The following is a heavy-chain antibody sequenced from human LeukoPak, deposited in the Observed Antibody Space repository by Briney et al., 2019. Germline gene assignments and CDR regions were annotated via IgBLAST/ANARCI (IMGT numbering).Heavy chain of an antibody. Sequence: SETLSLTCAVSGGSISSGGYSWSWIRQPPGKGLEWIGYIYHSGSTYYNPSLKSRVTISVDRSKNQFSLKLSSVTAADTAVYYCARGDYYDSSGYPDAFDIWAQGTMVTVSS. D-gene: IGHD3-22*01. CDR2: IYHSGST. J-gene: IGHJ3*02. CDR3: ARGDYYDSSGYPDAFDI. V-gene: IGHV4-30-2*01. CDR1: GGSISSGGYS.